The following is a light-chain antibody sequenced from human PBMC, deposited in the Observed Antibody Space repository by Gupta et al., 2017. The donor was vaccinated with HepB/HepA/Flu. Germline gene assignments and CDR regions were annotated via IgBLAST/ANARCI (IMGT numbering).Light chain of an antibody. CDR3: QHYNNWPPNT. CDR2: GAS. J-gene: IGKJ4*01. V-gene: IGKV3-15*01. Sequence: EIVMTQSPATLSLSPGERATLSCRASQSVSGNLAWYQQKPGQAPRLLIYGASTRATGIPGRFSGSGYGTEFTLTISSRQSQDFAVYYCQHYNNWPPNTFGGGTKVEIK. CDR1: QSVSGN.